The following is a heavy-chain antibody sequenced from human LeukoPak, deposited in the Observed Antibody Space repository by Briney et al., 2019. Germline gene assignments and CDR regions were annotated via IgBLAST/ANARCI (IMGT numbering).Heavy chain of an antibody. CDR1: GGSFSGYY. J-gene: IGHJ6*03. Sequence: SETLSLTCAVYGGSFSGYYWSWIRQPPGKGLEWIGYIYYSGSTNYNPSLKSRVTISVDTSKNQFSLKLSSVTAADTAVYYCARGTKALLWFGELLYDYYYYYMDVWGKGTTVTVSS. CDR2: IYYSGST. D-gene: IGHD3-10*01. CDR3: ARGTKALLWFGELLYDYYYYYMDV. V-gene: IGHV4-59*01.